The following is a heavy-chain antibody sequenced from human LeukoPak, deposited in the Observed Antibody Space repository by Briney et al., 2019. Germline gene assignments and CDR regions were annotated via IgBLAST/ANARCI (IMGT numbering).Heavy chain of an antibody. CDR2: IHISGNT. D-gene: IGHD6-6*01. Sequence: LETLSLTCTVSGGSISTYYWSWIRQPAGKGLEWIGRIHISGNTDYNPSLESRVTMSVHTSKNQFSLKLTSVTAADTAVYYCAREGSMTARPFVSIDYWGQGTLVTVSS. J-gene: IGHJ4*02. V-gene: IGHV4-4*07. CDR1: GGSISTYY. CDR3: AREGSMTARPFVSIDY.